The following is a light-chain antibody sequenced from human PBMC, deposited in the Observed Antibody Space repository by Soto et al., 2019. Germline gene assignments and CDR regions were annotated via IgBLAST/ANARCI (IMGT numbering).Light chain of an antibody. Sequence: QSVLTQPASVSGSPGQLITISCTGTSSDVGLYNLVSWYQQDPGKAPKLMIYEGTKRPSGVSNRFSGSKSGNTASLTISGLQAEDEADYYCCSYAGSSTLVFGTGTKVTVL. V-gene: IGLV2-23*01. CDR1: SSDVGLYNL. CDR2: EGT. CDR3: CSYAGSSTLV. J-gene: IGLJ1*01.